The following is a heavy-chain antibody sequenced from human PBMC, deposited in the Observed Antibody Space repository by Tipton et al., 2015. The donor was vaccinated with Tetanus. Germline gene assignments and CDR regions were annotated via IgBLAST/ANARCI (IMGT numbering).Heavy chain of an antibody. CDR2: IYYSGST. CDR3: ARLGSGYSYGYYFDY. J-gene: IGHJ4*02. Sequence: TLSLTCTVSGGSISSSSYYWGWIRQPPGKGLEWIGSIYYSGSTYYNPSLKSRVTISVDTSKNQFSLKLSSVTAADTAVYYCARLGSGYSYGYYFDYWGQGPLVPVSS. CDR1: GGSISSSSYY. D-gene: IGHD5-18*01. V-gene: IGHV4-39*01.